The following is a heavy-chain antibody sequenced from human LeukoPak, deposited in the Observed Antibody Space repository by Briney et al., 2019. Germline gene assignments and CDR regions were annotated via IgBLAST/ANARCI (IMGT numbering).Heavy chain of an antibody. CDR2: MNPNSGNT. D-gene: IGHD3-3*01. J-gene: IGHJ5*02. CDR1: GYTFTSYD. CDR3: ARGSRITIFGVVIIGFDP. Sequence: GAPVKVSCKASGYTFTSYDINWVRQATGQGLEWMGWMNPNSGNTGYAQKFQGRVTMTRNTSISTAYMELSSLRSEDTAVYYCARGSRITIFGVVIIGFDPWGQGTLVTVSS. V-gene: IGHV1-8*01.